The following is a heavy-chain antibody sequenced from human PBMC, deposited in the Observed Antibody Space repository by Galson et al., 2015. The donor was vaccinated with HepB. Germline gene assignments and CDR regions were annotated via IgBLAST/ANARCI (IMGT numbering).Heavy chain of an antibody. CDR3: AKDLSDYDIISDYYFDY. J-gene: IGHJ4*02. D-gene: IGHD3-22*01. CDR1: GFTFNSYS. Sequence: SLRLSCAASGFTFNSYSMHWVRQAPGKGLHYVSAISSNGGSTSYADSVKGRFTISRDNSKNTLYLQMNSLRAEDTAVYYCAKDLSDYDIISDYYFDYWGQGTLVTVSS. V-gene: IGHV3-64*04. CDR2: ISSNGGST.